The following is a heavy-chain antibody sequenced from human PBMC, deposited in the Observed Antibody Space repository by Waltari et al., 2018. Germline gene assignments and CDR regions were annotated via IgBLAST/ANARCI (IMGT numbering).Heavy chain of an antibody. Sequence: EVQLVESGGGLVKPGGSLRLSGGPLGFSFRSYSMNWVRQATGKGLEWVSSISSSTTYIHYADSVKGRFTISRDNAKNSLYLQMNSLRVEDTAVYYCVSGGWGFYFDYWGQGTVVTVSS. D-gene: IGHD7-27*01. CDR3: VSGGWGFYFDY. V-gene: IGHV3-21*01. CDR1: GFSFRSYS. CDR2: ISSSTTYI. J-gene: IGHJ4*02.